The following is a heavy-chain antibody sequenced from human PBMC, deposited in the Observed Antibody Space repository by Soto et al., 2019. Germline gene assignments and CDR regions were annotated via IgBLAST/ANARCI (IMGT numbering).Heavy chain of an antibody. D-gene: IGHD2-2*01. CDR2: IWYDGSNK. V-gene: IGHV3-33*01. J-gene: IGHJ4*02. CDR1: GFTFSSYG. Sequence: GGSLRLSCAASGFTFSSYGMHWVRQAPGKGLEWVAVIWYDGSNKYYADSVKGRFTISRDNSKNTLYLQMNSLRAEDTAVYYCAREGHQFTGDIVVVPAANPIDYWGQGTLVTV. CDR3: AREGHQFTGDIVVVPAANPIDY.